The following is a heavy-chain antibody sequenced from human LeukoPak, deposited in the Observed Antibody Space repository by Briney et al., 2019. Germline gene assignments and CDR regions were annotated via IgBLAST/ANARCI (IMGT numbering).Heavy chain of an antibody. CDR3: ARALHYGDYAYDAFDI. CDR2: INPSGGST. Sequence: ASVKVSCKASGYTFTSYYMHWVRQAPGQGLEWMGIINPSGGSTSYAQKFQGRVTMTRDTSTSTVYMELSSLRSEGTAVYYCARALHYGDYAYDAFDIWGQGTMVTVSS. CDR1: GYTFTSYY. V-gene: IGHV1-46*01. D-gene: IGHD4-17*01. J-gene: IGHJ3*02.